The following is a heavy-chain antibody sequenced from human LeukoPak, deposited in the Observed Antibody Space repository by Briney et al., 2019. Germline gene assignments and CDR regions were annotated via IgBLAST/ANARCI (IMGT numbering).Heavy chain of an antibody. CDR3: VRDQAGLDY. D-gene: IGHD6-13*01. V-gene: IGHV6-1*01. CDR1: GDSVSSNSGA. J-gene: IGHJ4*02. Sequence: SQTLSLTCAISGDSVSSNSGAWNWLRQSPSRGLEWLGRTYYRSKWYNDYAESVKSRINIKPDTSRNQFSLRLNSVTPEDTAVYYCVRDQAGLDYWGQGTLVTVSS. CDR2: TYYRSKWYN.